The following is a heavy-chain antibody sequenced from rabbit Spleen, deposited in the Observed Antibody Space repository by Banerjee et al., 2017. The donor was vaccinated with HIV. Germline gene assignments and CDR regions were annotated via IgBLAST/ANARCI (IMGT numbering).Heavy chain of an antibody. D-gene: IGHD6-1*01. CDR2: INTGSSGTT. CDR1: GFSFSGYW. J-gene: IGHJ2*01. Sequence: QEQLVESGGGLVQPEGSLTLTCTASGFSFSGYWMSWVRQAPGKGLEWLACINTGSSGTTYYASWAKGRFTISKTSSTAVTLQMTSLTAADTATYFCARDRPAYFLGTIAFDSWGPGTLVTVS. CDR3: ARDRPAYFLGTIAFDS. V-gene: IGHV1S45*01.